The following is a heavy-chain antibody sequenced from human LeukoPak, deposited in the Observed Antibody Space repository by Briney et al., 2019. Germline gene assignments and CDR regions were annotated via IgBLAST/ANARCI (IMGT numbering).Heavy chain of an antibody. Sequence: ASVKVSCKASGYTFTSYDINWVRQATGQGLEWMGWMNPNSGNTGYAQKFQGGVTMTRNTSISTAYMELSSLRSEDTAVYYCASVGYSGYAHDYWGQGTLVTVSS. V-gene: IGHV1-8*01. CDR1: GYTFTSYD. CDR3: ASVGYSGYAHDY. CDR2: MNPNSGNT. D-gene: IGHD5-12*01. J-gene: IGHJ4*02.